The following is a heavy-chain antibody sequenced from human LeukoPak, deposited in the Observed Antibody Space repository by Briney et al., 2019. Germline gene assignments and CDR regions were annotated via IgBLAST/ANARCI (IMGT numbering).Heavy chain of an antibody. V-gene: IGHV3-48*03. Sequence: GGSLRLSCAASGFTFSGSEMSWVRQAPGKGLEWVSYISTTGSTIYYADSVKGRFTISRDNAKNSLYLQMSSLRAEDTAVYYCARGDDYGDNSFDYWGQGTLVTVSS. D-gene: IGHD4-17*01. CDR1: GFTFSGSE. CDR2: ISTTGSTI. J-gene: IGHJ4*02. CDR3: ARGDDYGDNSFDY.